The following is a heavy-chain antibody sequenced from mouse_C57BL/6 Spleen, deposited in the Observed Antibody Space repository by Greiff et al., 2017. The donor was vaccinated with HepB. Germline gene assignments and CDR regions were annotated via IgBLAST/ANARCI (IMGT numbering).Heavy chain of an antibody. Sequence: VMLVESGPGLVQPSQSLSITCTVSGFSLTSYGVHWVRQSPGKGLEWLGVIWSGGSTDYNAAFISRLSISKDNSKSQVFFKMNSLQADDTAIYYCARTDYDLYYYAMDYWGQGTSVTVSS. J-gene: IGHJ4*01. CDR3: ARTDYDLYYYAMDY. CDR1: GFSLTSYG. D-gene: IGHD2-4*01. CDR2: IWSGGST. V-gene: IGHV2-2*01.